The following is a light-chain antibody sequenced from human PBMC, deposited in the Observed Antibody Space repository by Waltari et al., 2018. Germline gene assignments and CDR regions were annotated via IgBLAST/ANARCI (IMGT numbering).Light chain of an antibody. J-gene: IGLJ1*01. V-gene: IGLV2-14*03. CDR1: SSDVGGYNL. CDR2: DVT. Sequence: QSALTQPASVSGSPGQSITISCTGTSSDVGGYNLVSWYRQHPGKAPELMIYDVTHRPAGAPHRFHGAKSGNTASLTISGLHAYDEEDYHCGSYTSGSTLYVVGTRTKVTVL. CDR3: GSYTSGSTLYV.